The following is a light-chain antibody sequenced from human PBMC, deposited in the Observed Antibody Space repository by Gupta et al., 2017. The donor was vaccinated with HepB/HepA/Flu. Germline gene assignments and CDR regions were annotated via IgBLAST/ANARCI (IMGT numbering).Light chain of an antibody. CDR1: SSNIGNNY. V-gene: IGLV1-51*02. Sequence: QSVLTQPPSVSAAPGQKVTISCSGSSSNIGNNYVSWYQQLPGTAPKLLIYQNNRRPSGIPDRFSGSKSGTSATLGITGRQTGDEADYYCGTWDSSLNTYVFGTGTKVTVL. J-gene: IGLJ1*01. CDR3: GTWDSSLNTYV. CDR2: QNN.